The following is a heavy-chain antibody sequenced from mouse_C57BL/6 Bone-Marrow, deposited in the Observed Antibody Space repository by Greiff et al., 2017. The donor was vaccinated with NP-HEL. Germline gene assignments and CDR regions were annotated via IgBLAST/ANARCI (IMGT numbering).Heavy chain of an antibody. J-gene: IGHJ3*01. CDR2: INPGSGGT. Sequence: VQLQQSGAELVRPGTSVKVSCKASGYAFTNYLIEWVKQRPGQGLEWIGVINPGSGGTNYNEKFKGKATLTADKSSSTAYMQLSSLTSEDSAVYCCARSTAWFADWGKGTLVTVAA. V-gene: IGHV1-54*01. CDR3: ARSTAWFAD. CDR1: GYAFTNYL.